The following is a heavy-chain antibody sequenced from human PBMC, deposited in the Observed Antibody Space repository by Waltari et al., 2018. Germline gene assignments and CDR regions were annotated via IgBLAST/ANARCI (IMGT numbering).Heavy chain of an antibody. CDR1: GFTFSSIW. D-gene: IGHD1-20*01. J-gene: IGHJ4*02. CDR3: ARDDGIRTVDY. V-gene: IGHV3-7*01. Sequence: EVQLVESGGGLVQPGGSLRPSCAASGFTFSSIWMSWVRQAPGKGLEWVANIKPDGSEEYSVDSVKGRFTISRDNAKNSLYLQMNSLRAEDTAVYYCARDDGIRTVDYWGQGTLVTVSS. CDR2: IKPDGSEE.